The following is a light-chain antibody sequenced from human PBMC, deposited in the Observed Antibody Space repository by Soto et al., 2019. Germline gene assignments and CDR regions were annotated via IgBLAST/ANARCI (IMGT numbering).Light chain of an antibody. V-gene: IGLV2-23*01. CDR3: CSYAGHSLYV. J-gene: IGLJ1*01. CDR2: EGS. CDR1: SSDVGNYNL. Sequence: QSALTQPASVSGSPGQSITISCTGTSSDVGNYNLVSWYQQHPGKAPKLMIFEGSRRPSGVSNRFSGSKSGNTASLTISGLQAEDEADYYCCSYAGHSLYVFGTGTKLTVL.